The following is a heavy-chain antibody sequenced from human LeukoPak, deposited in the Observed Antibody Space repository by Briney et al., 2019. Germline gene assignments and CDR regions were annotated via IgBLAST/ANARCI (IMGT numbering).Heavy chain of an antibody. Sequence: PGGSLRLSCAASGFTFSSYAMHWVRQAPGKGLEWVAVISYDGSNKYYADSVKGRFTISRDNSKNTLYLQMNSLRAEDTAVYYCARALVTTNYYYGTDVWGQGTTVTVSS. CDR3: ARALVTTNYYYGTDV. CDR2: ISYDGSNK. CDR1: GFTFSSYA. J-gene: IGHJ6*02. D-gene: IGHD4-17*01. V-gene: IGHV3-30-3*01.